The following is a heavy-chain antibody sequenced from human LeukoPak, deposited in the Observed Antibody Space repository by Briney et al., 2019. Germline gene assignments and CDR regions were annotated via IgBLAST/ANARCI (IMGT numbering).Heavy chain of an antibody. CDR1: GGTFSSYA. D-gene: IGHD1-26*01. CDR3: ARGHGSYYRRYYFDY. J-gene: IGHJ4*02. Sequence: SVKVSCKASGGTFSSYAISWVRQAPGQGLEWMGGIIPIFGTANYAQKFPGRVTITADESTSTAYMELSSLRSEDTAVYYCARGHGSYYRRYYFDYWGQGTLVTVSS. CDR2: IIPIFGTA. V-gene: IGHV1-69*13.